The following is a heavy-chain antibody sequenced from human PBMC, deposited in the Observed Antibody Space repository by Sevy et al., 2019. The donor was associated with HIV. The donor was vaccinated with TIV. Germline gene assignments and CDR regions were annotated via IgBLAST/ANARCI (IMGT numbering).Heavy chain of an antibody. Sequence: GGSLRLSCAASGFTFSSYSMNWVRQAPGKGLEWVSYISSSSSTIYYADSVKGRLTISGDNAKNSLYLQMNSLRDEDTAVYYCAREGSRRGGSYYDFWSGYLGDAFDIWGQGTMVTVSS. J-gene: IGHJ3*02. D-gene: IGHD3-3*01. CDR1: GFTFSSYS. V-gene: IGHV3-48*02. CDR2: ISSSSSTI. CDR3: AREGSRRGGSYYDFWSGYLGDAFDI.